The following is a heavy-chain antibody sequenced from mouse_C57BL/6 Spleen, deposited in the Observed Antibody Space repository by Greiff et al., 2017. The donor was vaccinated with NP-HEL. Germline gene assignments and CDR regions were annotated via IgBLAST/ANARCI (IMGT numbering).Heavy chain of an antibody. J-gene: IGHJ2*01. CDR1: GYTFTSYW. CDR3: GAGTYFDY. D-gene: IGHD4-1*01. Sequence: QVQLKESGAELVKPGASVKLSCKASGYTFTSYWMHWVKQRPGQGLEWIGMIHPNSGSTNYNEKFKSKATLTVDKSSSTAYMQLSSLTSEDSAVYYCGAGTYFDYWGQGTTLTVSS. V-gene: IGHV1-64*01. CDR2: IHPNSGST.